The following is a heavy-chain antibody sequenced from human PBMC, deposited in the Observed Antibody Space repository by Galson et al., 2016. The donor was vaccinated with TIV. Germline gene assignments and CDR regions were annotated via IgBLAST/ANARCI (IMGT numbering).Heavy chain of an antibody. J-gene: IGHJ4*02. Sequence: LRLSCAASGFTFSSYWMSWVRQAPGEGLQWVANIKQDGTDQNYVDSVKGRFSISRDNAKNSLFLQMNTLRPEDTAVYYCARDWDDYGAHSALDDWGQGTLVTVSS. CDR1: GFTFSSYW. V-gene: IGHV3-7*01. CDR3: ARDWDDYGAHSALDD. D-gene: IGHD4-17*01. CDR2: IKQDGTDQ.